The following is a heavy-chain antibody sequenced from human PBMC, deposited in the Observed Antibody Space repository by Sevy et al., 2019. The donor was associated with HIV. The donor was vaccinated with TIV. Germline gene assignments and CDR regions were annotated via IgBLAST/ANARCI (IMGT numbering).Heavy chain of an antibody. CDR1: GYTFSTYR. D-gene: IGHD2-15*01. V-gene: IGHV1-18*01. CDR2: ISPHNGDT. CDR3: ARAFCSGGRCYSLAY. J-gene: IGHJ4*02. Sequence: ASVKVSCKVSGYTFSTYRITWVRQAPGQGLEWMGWISPHNGDTNYARKLQGKVSMTTDTSTTTAYMELRGLTSDDTALHYCARAFCSGGRCYSLAYWGQGTLVTVSS.